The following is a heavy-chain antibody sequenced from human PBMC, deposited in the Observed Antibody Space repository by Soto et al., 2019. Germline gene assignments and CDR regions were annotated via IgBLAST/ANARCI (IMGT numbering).Heavy chain of an antibody. CDR1: GGTFSSYA. CDR2: IIPIFGTA. V-gene: IGHV1-69*01. Sequence: QVQLVQSGAEVKKPGSSVKVSCNASGGTFSSYAISWVRQAPGQGLEWMGGIIPIFGTANYAQKFQGRVTITADESTSTAYMELSSLRSEDTAVYYCAYGGNSPTPNWYFDLWGRGTLVTVSS. CDR3: AYGGNSPTPNWYFDL. J-gene: IGHJ2*01. D-gene: IGHD2-21*02.